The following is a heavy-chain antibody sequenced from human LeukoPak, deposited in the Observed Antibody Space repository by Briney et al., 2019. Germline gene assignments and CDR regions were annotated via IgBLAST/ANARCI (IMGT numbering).Heavy chain of an antibody. CDR2: IYPGDSDT. CDR1: GYSFTSYW. Sequence: GESLKISCKGSGYSFTSYWIGWVRQMPGKGLEWMGIIYPGDSDTRYSPSFQGQVTISADKSISTAYLQWSSLKASDTAMYYCASGGPSNDLIEDYYGMDVWGQGTTVTVSS. V-gene: IGHV5-51*01. D-gene: IGHD3-16*01. CDR3: ASGGPSNDLIEDYYGMDV. J-gene: IGHJ6*02.